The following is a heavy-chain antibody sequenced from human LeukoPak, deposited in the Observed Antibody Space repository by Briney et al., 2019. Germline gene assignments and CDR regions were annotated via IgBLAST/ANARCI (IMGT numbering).Heavy chain of an antibody. Sequence: GGSLRLSCAASGFTFSSYSMNWVRQAPGKGLEWVSSISSSSSYIYYADSVKGRLTISRDNAKNSLYLQMNSLRAEDTAVYYCARMDGSYSQNYFDYWGQGTLVTVSS. CDR3: ARMDGSYSQNYFDY. V-gene: IGHV3-21*01. D-gene: IGHD1-26*01. J-gene: IGHJ4*02. CDR1: GFTFSSYS. CDR2: ISSSSSYI.